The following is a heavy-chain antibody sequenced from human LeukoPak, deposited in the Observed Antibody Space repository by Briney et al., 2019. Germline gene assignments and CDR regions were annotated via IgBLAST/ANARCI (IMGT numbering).Heavy chain of an antibody. CDR1: GYTFINYG. CDR3: ARGQNLGLELFDY. J-gene: IGHJ4*02. CDR2: INGNSGYT. V-gene: IGHV1-18*01. Sequence: GASVKVSCETSGYTFINYGISWVRQAPGQGLEWMGWINGNSGYTNYAQKVQGRVAMTTDPSTSTVYMEMRSLRSDDTAVYYCARGQNLGLELFDYWGQGTLVTVSS. D-gene: IGHD1-7*01.